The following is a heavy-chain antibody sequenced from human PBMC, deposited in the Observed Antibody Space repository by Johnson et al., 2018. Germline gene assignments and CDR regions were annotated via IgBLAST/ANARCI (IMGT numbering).Heavy chain of an antibody. CDR1: GFTFSSYW. CDR3: AKDDNHDYGGNSVHGMDV. CDR2: INSDGSST. V-gene: IGHV3-74*01. Sequence: VQLQESGGGLVQPGGSLRLSCAASGFTFSSYWMHWVRQAPGKGLVWVSRINSDGSSTSYADSVKGRFTISRDNAKNSLYLQMNSLRAEDTALYYCAKDDNHDYGGNSVHGMDVWGQGTTVTVSS. D-gene: IGHD4-23*01. J-gene: IGHJ6*02.